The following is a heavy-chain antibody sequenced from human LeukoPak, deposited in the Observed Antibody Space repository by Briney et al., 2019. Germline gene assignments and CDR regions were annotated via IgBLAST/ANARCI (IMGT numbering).Heavy chain of an antibody. Sequence: GESLKISCKGSEYRFTSYWIAWVRQMPGNGLESMGLIYPDDSDTTYSPSFQSQVTISVDKSISTAYLQWSSLKASDTAMYYCARMSHSSGWYDYWGQGTLVTVSS. CDR1: EYRFTSYW. CDR3: ARMSHSSGWYDY. CDR2: IYPDDSDT. J-gene: IGHJ4*02. D-gene: IGHD6-19*01. V-gene: IGHV5-51*01.